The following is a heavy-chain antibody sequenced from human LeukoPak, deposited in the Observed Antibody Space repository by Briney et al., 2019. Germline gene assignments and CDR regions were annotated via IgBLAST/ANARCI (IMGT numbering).Heavy chain of an antibody. CDR1: GFTFSSYS. Sequence: GGSLRLSCAASGFTFSSYSMSWVRQAPGKGLEWVALINSVSSHIYYADSVKGRFTISRDNSKNTLYLQMNSLRAEDTAVYYCARDNYGMDVWGQGTTVTVSS. CDR2: INSVSSHI. V-gene: IGHV3-21*01. J-gene: IGHJ6*02. CDR3: ARDNYGMDV.